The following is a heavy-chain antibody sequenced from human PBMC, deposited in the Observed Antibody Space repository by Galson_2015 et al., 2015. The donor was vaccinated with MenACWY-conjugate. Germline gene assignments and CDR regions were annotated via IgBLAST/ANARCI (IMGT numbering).Heavy chain of an antibody. Sequence: SLRLSCAASGFTFSSYVMSWVRQAPGKGLEWVSSITDSGVSRYYADSVKGRFTLSRDNSKNTLYLQMNSLRAEDTAVYYSAKGGYGGYLGGHFDYWGQGTLVTVSS. V-gene: IGHV3-23*01. J-gene: IGHJ4*02. CDR3: AKGGYGGYLGGHFDY. D-gene: IGHD4-17*01. CDR2: ITDSGVSR. CDR1: GFTFSSYV.